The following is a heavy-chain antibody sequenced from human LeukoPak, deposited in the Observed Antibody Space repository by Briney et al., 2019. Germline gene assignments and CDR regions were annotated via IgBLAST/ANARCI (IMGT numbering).Heavy chain of an antibody. CDR1: GGSFSGYY. V-gene: IGHV4-34*01. J-gene: IGHJ4*02. Sequence: SETLSLTCAVYGGSFSGYYWSWIRQPPGKGLEWIGEINHSGSTNYNPSLKSRITISLDKSKNQFSLNLSSVTAADTAVYYCARGYCSSTSCYLDHWGQGTLVTVSS. D-gene: IGHD2-2*01. CDR3: ARGYCSSTSCYLDH. CDR2: INHSGST.